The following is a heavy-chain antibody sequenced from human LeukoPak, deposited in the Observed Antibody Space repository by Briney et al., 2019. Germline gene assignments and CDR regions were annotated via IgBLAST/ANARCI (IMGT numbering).Heavy chain of an antibody. D-gene: IGHD1-1*01. J-gene: IGHJ5*02. CDR2: ISGSGGNT. CDR3: ARDHGTTGTPKLFDP. Sequence: PGGSLRLSCAGSGFTFSNHAMSWVRQAPGKGLEWVSEISGSGGNTDYADIVKGRFTISRDNAKNSLYLQMNSLRAEDTAVYYCARDHGTTGTPKLFDPWGQGTLVTVSS. V-gene: IGHV3-23*01. CDR1: GFTFSNHA.